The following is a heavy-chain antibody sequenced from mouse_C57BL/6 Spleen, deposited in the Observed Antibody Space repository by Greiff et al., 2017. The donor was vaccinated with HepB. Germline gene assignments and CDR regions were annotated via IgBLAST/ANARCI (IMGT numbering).Heavy chain of an antibody. Sequence: EVNVVESGGDLVKPGGSLKFSCAASGFTFSSYGMSWVRQTPDKRLEWVATISSGGSYTYYPDSVKGRFTISRDNAKNTLYLQMSSLKSEDPAIYYCVRHALITTVVACYFDYWGKGTTLTVSS. CDR3: VRHALITTVVACYFDY. J-gene: IGHJ2*01. V-gene: IGHV5-6*01. CDR2: ISSGGSYT. CDR1: GFTFSSYG. D-gene: IGHD1-1*01.